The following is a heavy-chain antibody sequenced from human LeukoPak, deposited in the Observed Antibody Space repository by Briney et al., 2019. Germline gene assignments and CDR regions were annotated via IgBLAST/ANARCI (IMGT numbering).Heavy chain of an antibody. Sequence: ASVKVSCKASLGTFSSYAISWVRQAPGQGREWMGGIIPIFGAANYAQKFQGRVTITTDESTSTAYMELRSLRSADTGVYYCARDADPYYYYDSSGYYPNWFDPWGQGTLVTVSS. D-gene: IGHD3-22*01. CDR3: ARDADPYYYYDSSGYYPNWFDP. J-gene: IGHJ5*02. V-gene: IGHV1-69*05. CDR2: IIPIFGAA. CDR1: LGTFSSYA.